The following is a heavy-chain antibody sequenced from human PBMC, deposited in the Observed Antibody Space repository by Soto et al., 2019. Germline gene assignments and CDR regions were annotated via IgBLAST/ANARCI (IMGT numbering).Heavy chain of an antibody. CDR1: GFTFSSSG. J-gene: IGHJ4*02. D-gene: IGHD6-19*01. V-gene: IGHV3-33*01. CDR2: VWYDGSNK. Sequence: QVQLVESGGGVVQPGRSLRLSCAASGFTFSSSGMHWVRQAPGKGLEWVAVVWYDGSNKYYADSVTGRFTISRDNSKNTLYLQMNSLRAEDTAVYYCARDRYSSGWYDLDYWGQGTLVTVSS. CDR3: ARDRYSSGWYDLDY.